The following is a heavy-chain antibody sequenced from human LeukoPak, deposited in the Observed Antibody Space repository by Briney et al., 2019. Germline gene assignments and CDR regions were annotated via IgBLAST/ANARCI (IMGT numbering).Heavy chain of an antibody. Sequence: GGSLRLSCAASGFTFSSYSMNWVRQAPGKGLEWVSYISSSSSTIYYTDSVRGRFTISRDNAKNSLYLQMNSLRDEDTAVYYCARVVAVAGRAFDISGQGTMVTVSS. V-gene: IGHV3-48*02. CDR2: ISSSSSTI. J-gene: IGHJ3*02. CDR1: GFTFSSYS. D-gene: IGHD6-19*01. CDR3: ARVVAVAGRAFDI.